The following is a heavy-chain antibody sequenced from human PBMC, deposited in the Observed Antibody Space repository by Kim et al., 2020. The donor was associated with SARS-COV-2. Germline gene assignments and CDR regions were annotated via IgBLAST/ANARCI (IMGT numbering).Heavy chain of an antibody. D-gene: IGHD3-10*01. V-gene: IGHV3-23*01. J-gene: IGHJ5*02. CDR3: AKKLGSSGDP. Sequence: GGSLRLSCTASGFTFSSYSMSWVRQAPGKGLEWVSAISGNGGSTNYADSVKGRFTISRDNSKNTLYLQMNSLRAEDTAVYHCAKKLGSSGDPWGQGTLVTVSS. CDR1: GFTFSSYS. CDR2: ISGNGGST.